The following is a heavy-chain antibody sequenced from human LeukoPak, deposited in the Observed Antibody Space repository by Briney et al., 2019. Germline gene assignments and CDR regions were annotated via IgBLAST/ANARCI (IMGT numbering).Heavy chain of an antibody. D-gene: IGHD1-1*01. CDR2: IIPIFGTA. Sequence: ASVKVSCKASGGTFSSYAISWVRQAPGQGLEWMGGIIPIFGTANYAQRFQGRVTITTDESTSTAYMELSSLRSEDTAVYYCARDRTYYFDYWGQGTLVTVSS. CDR1: GGTFSSYA. CDR3: ARDRTYYFDY. J-gene: IGHJ4*02. V-gene: IGHV1-69*05.